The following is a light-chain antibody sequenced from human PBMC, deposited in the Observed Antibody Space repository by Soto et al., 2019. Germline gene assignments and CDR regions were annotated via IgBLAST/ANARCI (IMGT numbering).Light chain of an antibody. CDR1: QSVDIN. CDR3: QQYDNWPWT. V-gene: IGKV3-15*01. Sequence: EIVLTQSPATLSVSPGERVTLSCRASQSVDINLAWYQQKPGQAPRLVIYGASTRATDMPGTFSGSGSGTEFTLTISSLQSEDFAVYYSQQYDNWPWTFGQGTKVDIK. J-gene: IGKJ1*01. CDR2: GAS.